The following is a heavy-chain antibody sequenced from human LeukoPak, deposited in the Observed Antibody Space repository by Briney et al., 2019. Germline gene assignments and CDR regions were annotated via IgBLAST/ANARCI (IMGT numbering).Heavy chain of an antibody. CDR3: ARVSRGVYDSSGFAEAFDI. J-gene: IGHJ3*02. V-gene: IGHV1-3*01. D-gene: IGHD3-22*01. Sequence: GASVKVSCKASGYTFTSYAMHWVRQAPGQRLEWMGWINAGNGNTKYSQKFQGRVTITRDTSASTAYMELSSLRSEDTAVYYCARVSRGVYDSSGFAEAFDIWGQGTMVTVSS. CDR2: INAGNGNT. CDR1: GYTFTSYA.